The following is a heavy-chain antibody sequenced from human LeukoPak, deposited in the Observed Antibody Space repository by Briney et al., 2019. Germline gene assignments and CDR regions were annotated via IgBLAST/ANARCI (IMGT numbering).Heavy chain of an antibody. D-gene: IGHD3-10*01. V-gene: IGHV1-2*02. CDR3: ARDTPGSRVTFDY. J-gene: IGHJ4*02. CDR2: INPNSGGT. Sequence: ASVKVSCKASGYTFTGYYMHWVRQAPGQGLEWMGWINPNSGGTNYAQKFQGRVTMTRDTSISTAYMELSRLRSDDTAVYYCARDTPGSRVTFDYWGQGTLVTVSS. CDR1: GYTFTGYY.